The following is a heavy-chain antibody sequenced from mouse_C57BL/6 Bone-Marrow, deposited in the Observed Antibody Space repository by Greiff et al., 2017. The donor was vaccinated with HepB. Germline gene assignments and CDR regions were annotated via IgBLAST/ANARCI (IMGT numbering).Heavy chain of an antibody. CDR2: IYPYNGVS. CDR1: GYSFTGYY. V-gene: IGHV1-31*01. Sequence: EVQLQQSGPELVKPGASVKISCKASGYSFTGYYMHWVKQSHGNILDWIGYIYPYNGVSSYNQKFKGKATLTVDKSSSTAYMELRSLTSEDSAVYYCARWGVWLRRGDWYFDVWGTGTTVTVSS. J-gene: IGHJ1*03. CDR3: ARWGVWLRRGDWYFDV. D-gene: IGHD2-2*01.